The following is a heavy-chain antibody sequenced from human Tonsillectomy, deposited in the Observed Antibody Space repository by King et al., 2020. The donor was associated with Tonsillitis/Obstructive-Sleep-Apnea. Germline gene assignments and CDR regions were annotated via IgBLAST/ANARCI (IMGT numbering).Heavy chain of an antibody. J-gene: IGHJ6*03. CDR2: IKQDGSEK. V-gene: IGHV3-7*04. Sequence: VQLVESGGDLVQPGGSLRLSCAASGFIFSSYWMTWVRQAPGKGLEWVANIKQDGSEKYSVDSVKGRFTISRENAKNSLYLQMNSLRAEATAVYYCARGSYGGNKLDYYYMDVWGKGTTVTVSS. CDR3: ARGSYGGNKLDYYYMDV. D-gene: IGHD4-23*01. CDR1: GFIFSSYW.